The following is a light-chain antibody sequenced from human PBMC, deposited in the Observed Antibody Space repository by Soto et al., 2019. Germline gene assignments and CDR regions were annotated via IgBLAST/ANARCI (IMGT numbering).Light chain of an antibody. CDR2: AAT. J-gene: IGKJ1*01. CDR3: QQYNDWPRT. Sequence: EIVMTQSPATVSVSPGERATLSCRANQSISTNFAWYQQRPGQAPRLLIYAATTRATGIPARFSGSGSGTEFTLSINSLQSEDFAVYYCQQYNDWPRTFGRGTKVDIK. CDR1: QSISTN. V-gene: IGKV3-15*01.